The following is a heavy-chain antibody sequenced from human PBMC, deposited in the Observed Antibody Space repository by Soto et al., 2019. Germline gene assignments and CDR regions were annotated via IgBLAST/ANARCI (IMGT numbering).Heavy chain of an antibody. V-gene: IGHV4-31*03. CDR1: GGSISSGGYY. CDR2: IYYSGST. Sequence: QVKLQESGPGLVKTSQTLSLTCTVSGGSISSGGYYWSWIRQHPGKGLEWLGYIYYSGSTYYNPSLKSRVTISVDTHKNQFTLKLSSVTAADTAVYYCARCGGWLAGWNYFDYWGQGTLVTVSS. D-gene: IGHD2-21*01. J-gene: IGHJ4*02. CDR3: ARCGGWLAGWNYFDY.